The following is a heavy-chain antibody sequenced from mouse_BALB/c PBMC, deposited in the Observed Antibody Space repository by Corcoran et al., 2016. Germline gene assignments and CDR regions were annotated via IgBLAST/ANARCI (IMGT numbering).Heavy chain of an antibody. CDR1: GYSITSGYY. Sequence: DVQLQESGPGLVKPSPSLSLTCSVTGYSITSGYYWNWIRQFPGNKLEWMGYISYDGSNNYNPSLKNRISITCDTSKNQFFLKLNSVTTEDTATYYCARDYDYFDYWGQGTTLTVSS. V-gene: IGHV3-6*02. CDR2: ISYDGSN. CDR3: ARDYDYFDY. D-gene: IGHD2-12*01. J-gene: IGHJ2*01.